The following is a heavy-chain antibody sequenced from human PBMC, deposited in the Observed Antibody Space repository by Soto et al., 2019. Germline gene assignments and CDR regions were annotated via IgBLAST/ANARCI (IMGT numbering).Heavy chain of an antibody. J-gene: IGHJ4*02. V-gene: IGHV3-7*03. CDR2: IKEDVSQK. Sequence: GGSLRLSCAASGFTFSSYWMTWVRQAPGRGLEWVANIKEDVSQKYYVDSVKGRFTISRDNAKNSLYLQMNSLRSEDTAVYYCERAAFGYYYASWGQGTLVTVSS. D-gene: IGHD3-10*01. CDR1: GFTFSSYW. CDR3: ERAAFGYYYAS.